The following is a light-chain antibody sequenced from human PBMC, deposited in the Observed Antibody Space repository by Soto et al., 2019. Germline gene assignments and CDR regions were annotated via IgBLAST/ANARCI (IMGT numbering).Light chain of an antibody. CDR2: GAS. J-gene: IGKJ1*01. Sequence: DIQMTQSPSTLSASVGDRVTIVCRASQSISNWLAWYQQKPGKAPKVLISGASSLESGVPSRFSGSGSGTEFTLTISSLPPDDFATYYCQQYTSYPSTFGQGTKVEIK. CDR3: QQYTSYPST. CDR1: QSISNW. V-gene: IGKV1-5*02.